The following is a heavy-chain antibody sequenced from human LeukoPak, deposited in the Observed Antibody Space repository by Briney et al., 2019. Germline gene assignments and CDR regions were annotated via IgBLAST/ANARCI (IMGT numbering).Heavy chain of an antibody. Sequence: GASVKVSCKASGYSFSDNYMHWVRQAPGQGLEWMGIINPSGGSTSYAQKFQGRVTMTRDTSTSTVYMELSSLRSEDTAVYYCASGDPWYFDYWGQGTLVTVSS. V-gene: IGHV1-46*01. D-gene: IGHD4-17*01. CDR1: GYSFSDNY. CDR2: INPSGGST. CDR3: ASGDPWYFDY. J-gene: IGHJ4*02.